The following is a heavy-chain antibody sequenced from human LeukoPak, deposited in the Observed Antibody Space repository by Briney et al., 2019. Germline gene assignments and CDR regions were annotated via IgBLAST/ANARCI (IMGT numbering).Heavy chain of an antibody. Sequence: PGGSLRLSCTASGFSLSRYWMSWVRQAPGKGLEWVANIRQDGDEKHYVDSVKGRLTISRDNAKNSVYLQMTSLRAEDTAVYFCAREGDTSPGLDYWGQGALVTVFS. CDR1: GFSLSRYW. CDR2: IRQDGDEK. J-gene: IGHJ4*02. V-gene: IGHV3-7*01. CDR3: AREGDTSPGLDY.